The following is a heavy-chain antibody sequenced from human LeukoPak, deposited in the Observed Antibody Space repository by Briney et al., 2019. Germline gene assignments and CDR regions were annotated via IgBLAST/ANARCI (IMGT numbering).Heavy chain of an antibody. CDR1: GVSISSGHSY. D-gene: IGHD3/OR15-3a*01. Sequence: SETLSLTCTVSGVSISSGHSYWGWIRQPPGMGLEWIGSIYYTGNTYYNASLKSQVSISIDTSKNQFSLKLTSVTAADTAVYYCARQTGSGLFILPGGQGTLVTVSS. J-gene: IGHJ4*02. CDR3: ARQTGSGLFILP. V-gene: IGHV4-39*01. CDR2: IYYTGNT.